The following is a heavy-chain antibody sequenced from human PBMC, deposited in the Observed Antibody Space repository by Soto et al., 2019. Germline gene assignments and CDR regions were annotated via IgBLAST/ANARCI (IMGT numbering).Heavy chain of an antibody. CDR2: INHSGST. J-gene: IGHJ4*02. D-gene: IGHD5-18*01. CDR1: GGSFSGYY. CDR3: ARGDNVDTAMVLPFDY. V-gene: IGHV4-34*01. Sequence: PSETLSLTCAVYGGSFSGYYWSWIRQPPGKGLEWIGEINHSGSTNYNPSLKSRVTISVDTSKNQFSLKLSSVTAADTAVYYCARGDNVDTAMVLPFDYWGQGTLVTVSS.